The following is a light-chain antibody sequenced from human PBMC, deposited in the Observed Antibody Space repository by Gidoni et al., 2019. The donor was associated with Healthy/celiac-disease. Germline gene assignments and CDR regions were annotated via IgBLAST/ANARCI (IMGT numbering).Light chain of an antibody. J-gene: IGLJ2*01. CDR3: SSYTSSSTRV. CDR1: ISDVGGYNY. CDR2: DVS. V-gene: IGLV2-14*01. Sequence: QSALTQPASVSGSPGQSITISCTGTISDVGGYNYVSWYQQHPGNAPKLMIYDVSNRPSGVSNRFSGSKSGNTASLTISGLQAEDEADYYCSSYTSSSTRVFGGGTKLTVL.